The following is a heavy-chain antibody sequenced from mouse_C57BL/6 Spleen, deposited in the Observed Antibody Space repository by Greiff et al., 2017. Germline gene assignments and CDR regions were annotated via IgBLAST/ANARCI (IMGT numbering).Heavy chain of an antibody. CDR3: ARYRDGGFAY. CDR1: GYTFTSYW. J-gene: IGHJ3*01. D-gene: IGHD2-3*01. CDR2: IDPSDSYT. V-gene: IGHV1-69*01. Sequence: QVQLQQPGAELVMPGASVKLSCKASGYTFTSYWMHWVKQRPGQGLEWIGEIDPSDSYTNYNQKFKGKSTLTVDKSSSTAYMQLSSLTSEDSAVYYCARYRDGGFAYWGQGTLGTVSA.